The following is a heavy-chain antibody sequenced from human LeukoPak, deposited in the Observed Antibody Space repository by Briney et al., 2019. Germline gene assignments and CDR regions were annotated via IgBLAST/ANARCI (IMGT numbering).Heavy chain of an antibody. D-gene: IGHD3-10*01. CDR2: ISYDGSHR. V-gene: IGHV3-30-3*01. CDR3: ARATMVRGIITTIRSAYFQD. CDR1: GFTFTSYA. Sequence: GGSLRLSCAASGFTFTSYAMHWVRQAPGKGLEWVATISYDGSHRHYADSVRGRFTISRDNSKTTLYLQMNSLRAEDTAVYYCARATMVRGIITTIRSAYFQDWGQGTLVTVSS. J-gene: IGHJ1*01.